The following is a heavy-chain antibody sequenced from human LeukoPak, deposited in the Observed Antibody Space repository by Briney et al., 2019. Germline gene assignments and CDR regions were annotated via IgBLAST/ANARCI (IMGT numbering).Heavy chain of an antibody. D-gene: IGHD6-19*01. Sequence: ASVKVSCKASGYTXTDYYIHWVRQAPGQGLEWMGWLNPNSGGTNYAEEFQGRVTMTRDTSITTAFMELSSLKSDDTAMYYCATLRRSGWYIGDWGQGTLVTVSS. J-gene: IGHJ4*02. CDR2: LNPNSGGT. V-gene: IGHV1-2*02. CDR1: GYTXTDYY. CDR3: ATLRRSGWYIGD.